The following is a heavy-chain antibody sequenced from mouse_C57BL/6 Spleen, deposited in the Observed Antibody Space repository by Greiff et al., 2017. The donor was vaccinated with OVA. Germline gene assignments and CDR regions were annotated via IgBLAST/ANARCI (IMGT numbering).Heavy chain of an antibody. V-gene: IGHV8-12*01. J-gene: IGHJ4*01. CDR1: GFSLSTSGMG. CDR3: ARNYGGAMDY. CDR2: IYWDDDK. D-gene: IGHD1-1*02. Sequence: QVTLKESGPGILQSSQTLSLTCSFSGFSLSTSGMGVSWIRQPSGKGLEWLAHIYWDDDKRYNPSLKSRLTISKDTSRNQVFLKITRVDTADTATYYCARNYGGAMDYWGQGTSVTVSS.